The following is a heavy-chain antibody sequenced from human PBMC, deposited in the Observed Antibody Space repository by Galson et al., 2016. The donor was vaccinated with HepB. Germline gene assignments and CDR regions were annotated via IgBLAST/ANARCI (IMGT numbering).Heavy chain of an antibody. CDR3: TTSRAYSKGY. D-gene: IGHD5-18*01. CDR1: GFRFRDYW. J-gene: IGHJ4*02. V-gene: IGHV3-7*01. CDR2: INQDGSGR. Sequence: SLRLSCAASGFRFRDYWMTWVRQAPGKGLEWVANINQDGSGRQYVDSAKGRFTISRDNANNSVYLQMNSLRAEDTGVYYCTTSRAYSKGYWGQGTLVTVSS.